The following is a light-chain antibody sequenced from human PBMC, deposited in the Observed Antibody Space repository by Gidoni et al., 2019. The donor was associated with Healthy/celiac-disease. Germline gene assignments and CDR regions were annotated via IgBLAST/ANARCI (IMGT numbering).Light chain of an antibody. CDR2: GAS. V-gene: IGKV3-15*01. Sequence: PPTRSVSPGEQATLSVRASQSVSSYLAWYQQKPGQAPRLLIYGASTRATGIPARFSGSGSGTEFTLTISSLQSEDFAVYYCQQYNNWPFAFGGXTKVEIK. CDR1: QSVSSY. J-gene: IGKJ4*01. CDR3: QQYNNWPFA.